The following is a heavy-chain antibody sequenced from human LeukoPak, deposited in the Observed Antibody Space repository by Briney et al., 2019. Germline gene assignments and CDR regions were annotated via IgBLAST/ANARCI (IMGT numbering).Heavy chain of an antibody. D-gene: IGHD3-3*01. CDR2: INHSGST. J-gene: IGHJ4*02. V-gene: IGHV4-34*01. CDR3: VRGFDNSYYDFWSGYRIFDY. CDR1: GGSFNGYY. Sequence: SETLSLTCAVYGGSFNGYYWSWIRQPPGKGLEWIGEINHSGSTNYNPSLKSRVTISVDTSKNQFSLKLSSVTAADTAVYYCVRGFDNSYYDFWSGYRIFDYWGQGTLVTVSS.